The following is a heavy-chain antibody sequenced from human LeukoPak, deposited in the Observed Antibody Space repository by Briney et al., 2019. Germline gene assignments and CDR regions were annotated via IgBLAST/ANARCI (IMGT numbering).Heavy chain of an antibody. CDR3: ARLGIYGDYRGFYFDY. CDR2: ISYDGSNK. CDR1: GFTFSNYG. Sequence: GGSLRLSCAGSGFTFSNYGIHWVRQAPGKGLEWVAVISYDGSNKYYADSVKGRFTISRDNAKNSLYLQMNSLRAEDTAVYYCARLGIYGDYRGFYFDYWGQGTLVTVSS. J-gene: IGHJ4*02. V-gene: IGHV3-30*12. D-gene: IGHD4-17*01.